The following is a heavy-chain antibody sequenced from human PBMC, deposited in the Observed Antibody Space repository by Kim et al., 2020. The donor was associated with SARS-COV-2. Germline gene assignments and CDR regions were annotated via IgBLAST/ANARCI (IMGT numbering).Heavy chain of an antibody. D-gene: IGHD3-22*01. V-gene: IGHV4-34*01. J-gene: IGHJ3*02. CDR1: GGSFSGYY. CDR3: ARSKTRNYYDSSGYSDDAFDI. Sequence: SETLSLTCAVYGGSFSGYYWSWIRQPPGKGLEWIGEINHSGSTNYNPSLKSRVTISVDTSKNQFSLKLSSVTAADTAVYYCARSKTRNYYDSSGYSDDAFDIWGQGTMVTVSS. CDR2: INHSGST.